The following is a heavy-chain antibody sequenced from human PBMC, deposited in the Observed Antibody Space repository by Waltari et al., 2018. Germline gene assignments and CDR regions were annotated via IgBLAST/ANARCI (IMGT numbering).Heavy chain of an antibody. Sequence: EVQLVESGGGLVKPGGSLRLSCAASGFTFSSYSMNWVRQAPGKGLEWVSSISSSSSYIYYADSGKGRFTISRDNAKNSLYLQMNSLRAEDTAVYYCARDRGYGGNSGRYAFDIWGQGTMVTVSS. V-gene: IGHV3-21*01. CDR1: GFTFSSYS. D-gene: IGHD2-21*02. CDR2: ISSSSSYI. CDR3: ARDRGYGGNSGRYAFDI. J-gene: IGHJ3*02.